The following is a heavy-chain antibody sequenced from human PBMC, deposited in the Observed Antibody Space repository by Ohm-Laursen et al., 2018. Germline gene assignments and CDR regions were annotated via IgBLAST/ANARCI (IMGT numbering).Heavy chain of an antibody. D-gene: IGHD3-16*01. CDR1: GFTFDNYA. J-gene: IGHJ4*02. V-gene: IGHV3-9*01. CDR2: ISWNNGYI. CDR3: AKVEGYAGAH. Sequence: SLRLSCAASGFTFDNYAMHWVRQAPGKGLEWVSGISWNNGYIGYADSVKGRFTISRDNAKNSLYLQINSLRAEDTALYYCAKVEGYAGAHWGQGTLVTVPS.